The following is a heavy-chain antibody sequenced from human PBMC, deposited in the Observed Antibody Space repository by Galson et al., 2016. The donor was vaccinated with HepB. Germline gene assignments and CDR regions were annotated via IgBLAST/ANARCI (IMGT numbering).Heavy chain of an antibody. CDR3: ARDLTGFKKYYDFWSGYFYYYYGMDV. CDR2: ISSSSTYI. J-gene: IGHJ6*02. D-gene: IGHD3-3*01. Sequence: SLRLSCAGSGFTFSSYGMNWVRQAPGKGLEWVSSISSSSTYIYYADSVKGRFTISRDNAKNSLYLQVNSLRAEDTAVYYCARDLTGFKKYYDFWSGYFYYYYGMDVWGQGTTVTVSS. V-gene: IGHV3-21*01. CDR1: GFTFSSYG.